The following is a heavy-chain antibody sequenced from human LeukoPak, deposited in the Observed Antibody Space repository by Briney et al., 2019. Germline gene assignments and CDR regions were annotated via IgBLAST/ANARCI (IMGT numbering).Heavy chain of an antibody. D-gene: IGHD6-6*01. CDR2: IYTSGST. Sequence: PSETLSLTCTVSGGSISSGSYYWSWIRRPAGKGLEWIGRIYTSGSTNYNPSLKSRVTISVDTSKNQFSLKLSSVTAADTAVYYCAGSRSIAAPGLGYWGQGTLVTVSS. V-gene: IGHV4-61*02. CDR1: GGSISSGSYY. CDR3: AGSRSIAAPGLGY. J-gene: IGHJ4*02.